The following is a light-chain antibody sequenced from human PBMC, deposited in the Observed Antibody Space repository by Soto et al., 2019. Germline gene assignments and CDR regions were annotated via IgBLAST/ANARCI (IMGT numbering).Light chain of an antibody. J-gene: IGKJ4*01. Sequence: EIVLTQSPATLSLSPGERATLSCRASQSVDSYLAWYQQTPGQAPRLLIYDASLRATGIPARFSGSGSGTDFTLTISSLEPEDCAVYYCQQRSNWLLTFGGGTKVEIK. CDR2: DAS. CDR1: QSVDSY. CDR3: QQRSNWLLT. V-gene: IGKV3-11*01.